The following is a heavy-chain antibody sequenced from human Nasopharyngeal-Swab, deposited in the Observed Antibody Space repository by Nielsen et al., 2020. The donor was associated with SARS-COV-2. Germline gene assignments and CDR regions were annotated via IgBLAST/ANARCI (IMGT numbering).Heavy chain of an antibody. CDR2: ISGSGGST. V-gene: IGHV3-23*01. CDR1: GFTFSSYA. J-gene: IGHJ4*02. CDR3: AKVWFGELGLYYFDY. D-gene: IGHD3-10*01. Sequence: GESLKISCAASGFTFSSYAMSWVRQAPGKGLEWVSAISGSGGSTYYADSVKGRSTISRDNSKNTLYLQMNSLRAEDTAVYYCAKVWFGELGLYYFDYWGQGTLVTVSS.